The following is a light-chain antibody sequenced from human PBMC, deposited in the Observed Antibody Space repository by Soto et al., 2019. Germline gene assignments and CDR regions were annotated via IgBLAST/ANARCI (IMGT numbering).Light chain of an antibody. CDR2: DAS. V-gene: IGKV3D-15*01. CDR3: QQYNNWPIT. CDR1: QSVSNN. Sequence: EIVLTQSPGTLSLSPGERATLSCRASQSVSNNYLAWYQQKPGQAPRLLIYDASNRATGIPARFSGSGSGTEFTLTISSLQSEDFAVYYCQQYNNWPITFGQGTRLEI. J-gene: IGKJ5*01.